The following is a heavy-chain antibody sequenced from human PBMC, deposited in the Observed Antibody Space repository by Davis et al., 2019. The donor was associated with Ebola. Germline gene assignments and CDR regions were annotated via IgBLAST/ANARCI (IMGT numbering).Heavy chain of an antibody. Sequence: AASVKVSCKAFGYTFPNYFLHWVRQAPGQGLEWMGFITPGSGRAGYAERFQGRVTMTTDPSTNTVYMELSSLRSDDTAIYSCARVAANLGIYYFDYWGQGTLVTVSS. CDR3: ARVAANLGIYYFDY. J-gene: IGHJ4*02. V-gene: IGHV1-46*01. CDR2: ITPGSGRA. CDR1: GYTFPNYF. D-gene: IGHD5-12*01.